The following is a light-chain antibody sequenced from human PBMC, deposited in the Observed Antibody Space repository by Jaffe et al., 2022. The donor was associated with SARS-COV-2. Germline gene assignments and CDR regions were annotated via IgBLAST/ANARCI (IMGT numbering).Light chain of an antibody. CDR2: AAS. CDR1: QGIDNW. V-gene: IGKV1-12*01. Sequence: DIQMTQSPSSLSASVGDRVTITCRASQGIDNWLAWYQQKPGKAPKLLIYAASTLQSGVPSRFSGRRSGTDFTLTISSLQPEDFATYYCQQAGSFPFTFGPGTRVDI. J-gene: IGKJ3*01. CDR3: QQAGSFPFT.